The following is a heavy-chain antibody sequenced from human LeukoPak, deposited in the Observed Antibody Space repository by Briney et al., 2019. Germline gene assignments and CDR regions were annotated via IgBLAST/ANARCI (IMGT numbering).Heavy chain of an antibody. J-gene: IGHJ4*02. CDR3: AKRGYYYDSNGFYYFDY. V-gene: IGHV3-30-3*01. CDR1: GFTFSSYA. CDR2: ISYDGSNK. D-gene: IGHD3-22*01. Sequence: PGGSLRLSCAASGFTFSSYAMHWVRQAPGKGLEWVAVISYDGSNKYYADSVKGRFTISRDNSKNTLYLQMSSLRAEDTAVYYCAKRGYYYDSNGFYYFDYWGQGTLVTVSS.